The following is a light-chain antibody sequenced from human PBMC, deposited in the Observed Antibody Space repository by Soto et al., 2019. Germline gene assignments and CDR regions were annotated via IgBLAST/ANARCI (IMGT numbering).Light chain of an antibody. V-gene: IGLV2-14*01. CDR2: QVT. CDR1: SSDLAIYNY. Sequence: QSALTQPASVSGSPGQSITISCIGTSSDLAIYNYVSWYQQQPGKAPKLMIYQVTNRPSGVSNRFSGSRSGNTASLTISGLQAEDEADYYCSSYTDSSNYVFGTGTKVIV. CDR3: SSYTDSSNYV. J-gene: IGLJ1*01.